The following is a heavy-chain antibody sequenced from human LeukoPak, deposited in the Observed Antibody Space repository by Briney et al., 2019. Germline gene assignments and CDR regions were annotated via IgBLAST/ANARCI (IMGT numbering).Heavy chain of an antibody. J-gene: IGHJ4*02. Sequence: SETLSLTCAVYGGSFSGYYWSWIRQPPGKGLEWIGEINHSGSTNYNPSLKSRVTISVDTSKNQFSLKLSSVTAADTAVYYCATEQYCSGGNCSMDTAMVWGQGTLVTVSS. CDR1: GGSFSGYY. D-gene: IGHD2-15*01. CDR2: INHSGST. CDR3: ATEQYCSGGNCSMDTAMV. V-gene: IGHV4-34*01.